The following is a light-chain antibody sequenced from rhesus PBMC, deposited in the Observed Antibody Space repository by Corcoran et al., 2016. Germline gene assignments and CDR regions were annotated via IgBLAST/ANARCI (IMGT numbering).Light chain of an antibody. Sequence: DIQMTQSPSSLSASVGDRVTITCRASENVNNYLNWYQQKPGKAPKLLIYKASTLQSGVPYRFSGRGSGTEYTFTISSLQPEDVATYYWQHGYGTPPTFGPGTKLDIK. CDR1: ENVNNY. CDR3: QHGYGTPPT. V-gene: IGKV1-74*01. J-gene: IGKJ3*01. CDR2: KAS.